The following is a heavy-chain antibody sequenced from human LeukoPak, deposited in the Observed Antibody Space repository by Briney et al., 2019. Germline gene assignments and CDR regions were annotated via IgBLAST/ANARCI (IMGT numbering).Heavy chain of an antibody. D-gene: IGHD6-19*01. J-gene: IGHJ4*02. CDR1: GGSISTYY. CDR3: ARSERYSSGWYSYFDY. V-gene: IGHV4-59*01. Sequence: PSETLSLTCTVSGGSISTYYWSWIRQPPGKGLEWIGYIYYSGSTNYNPSLKSRVTISIDTSKNQFSLNLSSVTAADTAVYYCARSERYSSGWYSYFDYWGQGTLVTVSS. CDR2: IYYSGST.